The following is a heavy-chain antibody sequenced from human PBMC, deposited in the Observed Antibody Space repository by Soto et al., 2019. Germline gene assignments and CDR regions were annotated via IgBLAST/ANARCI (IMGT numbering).Heavy chain of an antibody. D-gene: IGHD2-2*01. Sequence: ASVKVSCKASGYTFTGYYMHWVRQAPGQGLEWMGWINPNSGGTNYAQKFQGWVTMTRDTSISTAYMELSRLRSDDTAVYYCARSGYCSSTSCYGWGAFDIWGQGTMGTVS. J-gene: IGHJ3*02. CDR2: INPNSGGT. CDR1: GYTFTGYY. V-gene: IGHV1-2*04. CDR3: ARSGYCSSTSCYGWGAFDI.